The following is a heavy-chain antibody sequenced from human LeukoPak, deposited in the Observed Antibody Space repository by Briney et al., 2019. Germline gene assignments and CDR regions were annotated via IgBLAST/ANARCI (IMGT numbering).Heavy chain of an antibody. J-gene: IGHJ4*02. D-gene: IGHD3-16*02. Sequence: WIRQPPGQGLEWVVRIKSKTDGGTTDYAAPVKGRFTISRDDSKNTLYLQMNSLKTEDTAVYYCTTDRAYDYVWGSYRYPGLWGQGTLVTVSS. CDR3: TTDRAYDYVWGSYRYPGL. CDR2: IKSKTDGGTT. V-gene: IGHV3-15*01.